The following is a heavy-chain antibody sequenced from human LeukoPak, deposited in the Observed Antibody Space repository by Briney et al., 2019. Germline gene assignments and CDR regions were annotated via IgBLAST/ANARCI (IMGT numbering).Heavy chain of an antibody. D-gene: IGHD5-12*01. CDR3: ARDAVQYSGYANWFDP. J-gene: IGHJ5*02. Sequence: ASVKVSCKASGGTFSSYAISWVRQAPGQGLESMGGIIPIFDTANYAQKFQGRVTITADESTGTAYMELSSLRSEDTAVYYCARDAVQYSGYANWFDPWGQGTLVTVSS. V-gene: IGHV1-69*13. CDR2: IIPIFDTA. CDR1: GGTFSSYA.